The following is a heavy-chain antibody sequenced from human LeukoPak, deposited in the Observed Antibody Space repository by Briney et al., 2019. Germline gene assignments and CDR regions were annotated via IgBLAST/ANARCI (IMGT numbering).Heavy chain of an antibody. CDR2: IDEDGREK. CDR3: ARGQRSGRSEYSYYYMDI. CDR1: EFTFSGTW. D-gene: IGHD1-26*01. J-gene: IGHJ6*03. V-gene: IGHV3-7*01. Sequence: GGSLRLSCVVSEFTFSGTWMSWVRQAPGKGLEWVANIDEDGREKNYVDSVKGRFTISRDNAKNSLYLEMSSLRVEDTAVYFCARGQRSGRSEYSYYYMDIWGNGTTVTVSS.